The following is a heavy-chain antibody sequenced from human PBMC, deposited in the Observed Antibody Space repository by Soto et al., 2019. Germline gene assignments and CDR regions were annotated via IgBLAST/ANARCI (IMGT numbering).Heavy chain of an antibody. CDR1: GDSVSSNSAA. Sequence: SQTLSLTCAISGDSVSSNSAAWNWIRQSPSRGLEWLGRTYYRSKWYNDYAVSVKSRITINPDTSKNQFSLQLNSVTPEDTAVYYCAREGVYYYDSSGYDIAAAFDYWGQGTLVTVSS. CDR3: AREGVYYYDSSGYDIAAAFDY. J-gene: IGHJ4*02. CDR2: TYYRSKWYN. D-gene: IGHD3-22*01. V-gene: IGHV6-1*01.